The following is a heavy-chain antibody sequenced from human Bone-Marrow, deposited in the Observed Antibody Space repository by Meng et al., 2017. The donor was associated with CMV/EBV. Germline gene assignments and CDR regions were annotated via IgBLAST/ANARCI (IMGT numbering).Heavy chain of an antibody. CDR2: LRPSSGNG. CDR3: AKVVFWSGKATYYFDY. D-gene: IGHD3-3*01. V-gene: IGHV1-8*01. J-gene: IGHJ4*02. CDR1: GYTCTSCD. Sequence: GYTCTSCDVNGVRQAPGQGLEGMGGLRPSSGNGGYTQKCQGRVTMTKNTSITTAYLELSSLRSDDTAVYYCAKVVFWSGKATYYFDYWGRGTLVTVSS.